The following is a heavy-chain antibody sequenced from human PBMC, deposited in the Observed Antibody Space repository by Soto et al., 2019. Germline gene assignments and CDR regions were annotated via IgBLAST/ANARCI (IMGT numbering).Heavy chain of an antibody. CDR1: GGTFSSYA. CDR2: IIPIFGTA. V-gene: IGHV1-69*01. D-gene: IGHD1-26*01. J-gene: IGHJ2*01. CDR3: ARDSRAYSGRYYGFFWYFDL. Sequence: QVQLVQSGAEVKKPGSSVKVSCKASGGTFSSYAISWVRQAPGQGLEWMGGIIPIFGTANYAQKFQGRVTITADESTSTAYMELSSLRSEDTAVYYCARDSRAYSGRYYGFFWYFDLWGRGTLVTVSS.